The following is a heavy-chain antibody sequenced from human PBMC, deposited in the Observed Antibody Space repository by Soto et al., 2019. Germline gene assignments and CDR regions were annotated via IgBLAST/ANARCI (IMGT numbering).Heavy chain of an antibody. CDR2: IWYDGSKK. CDR3: ARESEDLTSNFDY. V-gene: IGHV3-33*01. CDR1: GFTFSSSG. J-gene: IGHJ4*02. Sequence: GGSLRLSCAASGFTFSSSGMHWVRQAPGKGLEWVAIIWYDGSKKYYADSVKGRFTISRDNSKNTVYLQMNSLRAEDTAVYYCARESEDLTSNFDYWGQGTLVTVSS.